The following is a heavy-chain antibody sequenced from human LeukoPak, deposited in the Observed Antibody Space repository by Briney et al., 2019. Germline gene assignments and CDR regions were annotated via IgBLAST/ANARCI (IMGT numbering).Heavy chain of an antibody. Sequence: PGGSLRLSCAASGFTFSSYAMNWVRQAPGKGLEWVSAISGSGGTTYYADSVKGRFTISRDRSKNTLFLQMNSLRAEDTAMYYCAKSVETTVTPDSWGQGTLVTVSS. J-gene: IGHJ4*02. CDR3: AKSVETTVTPDS. CDR2: ISGSGGTT. V-gene: IGHV3-23*01. CDR1: GFTFSSYA. D-gene: IGHD4-11*01.